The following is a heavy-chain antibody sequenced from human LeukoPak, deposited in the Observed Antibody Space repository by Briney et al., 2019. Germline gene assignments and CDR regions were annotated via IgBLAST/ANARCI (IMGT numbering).Heavy chain of an antibody. CDR3: VRAGDYGDHFDY. Sequence: GGSLRLSCAASGFTFSSYAMHWVRQAPGKGLEWVAVISYDGSNKYYADSVKGRFTISRDNSKNTLYLQMNSLRAEDTAVYYCVRAGDYGDHFDYWGQGTLVTVSS. J-gene: IGHJ4*02. D-gene: IGHD4-17*01. V-gene: IGHV3-30*04. CDR1: GFTFSSYA. CDR2: ISYDGSNK.